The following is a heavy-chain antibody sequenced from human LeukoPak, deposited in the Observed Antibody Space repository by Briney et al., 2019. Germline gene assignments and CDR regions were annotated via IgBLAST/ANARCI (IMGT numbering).Heavy chain of an antibody. CDR2: IYSGGST. CDR3: ARGSSWYYYRMDV. V-gene: IGHV3-66*01. J-gene: IGHJ6*02. Sequence: PGGSLRLSCAASGFTVSSNYMSWVRQAPGKGLEWVSVIYSGGSTYYADSVKGRFTISRDNSKNTLYLQMNSLRAEDTAVYYCARGSSWYYYRMDVWGQGTTVTVSS. D-gene: IGHD6-19*01. CDR1: GFTVSSNY.